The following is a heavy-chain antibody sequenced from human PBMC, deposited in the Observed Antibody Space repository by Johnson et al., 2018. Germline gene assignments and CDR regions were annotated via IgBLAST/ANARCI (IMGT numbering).Heavy chain of an antibody. J-gene: IGHJ3*02. Sequence: QVQLVQSGAEVKKPGASVKVSCKASGYTFTSYDINWVRQATGQGLEWMGWMNPNSGNTGYAQKFQGRVTMTRNTSISTAERGLSSLRSEDTAVYYCARLGWEPNGKGAFDIWGQGTMVTVSS. CDR2: MNPNSGNT. D-gene: IGHD1-26*01. V-gene: IGHV1-8*01. CDR1: GYTFTSYD. CDR3: ARLGWEPNGKGAFDI.